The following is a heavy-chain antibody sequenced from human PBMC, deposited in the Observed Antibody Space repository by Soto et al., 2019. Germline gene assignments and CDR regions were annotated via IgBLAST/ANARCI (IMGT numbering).Heavy chain of an antibody. D-gene: IGHD3-22*01. J-gene: IGHJ1*01. CDR2: ISYDGSNK. CDR1: GFTFSSYA. V-gene: IGHV3-30-3*01. CDR3: ARAEGDYYDSSGQEYFQH. Sequence: QVQLVESGGGVVQPGRSLRLSCAASGFTFSSYAMHWVRQAPGKGLEWVAVISYDGSNKYYADSVKGRFTISRDNSKNTLDLQMNSLRAEDTAVYYCARAEGDYYDSSGQEYFQHWGQGTLVTVSS.